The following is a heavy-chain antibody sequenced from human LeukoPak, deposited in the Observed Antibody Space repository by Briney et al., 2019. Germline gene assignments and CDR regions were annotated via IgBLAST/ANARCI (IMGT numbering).Heavy chain of an antibody. Sequence: SETLSLTCAVSGGSFSGYYWSWIRQPPGKGLEWIGEINHSGSTNYNPSLKSRVTISVDTSKNQFSLKLSSVTAADTAVYYCAREVEGGRGKKFDPWGQGTLVTVSS. D-gene: IGHD3-16*01. CDR2: INHSGST. V-gene: IGHV4-34*01. J-gene: IGHJ5*02. CDR1: GGSFSGYY. CDR3: AREVEGGRGKKFDP.